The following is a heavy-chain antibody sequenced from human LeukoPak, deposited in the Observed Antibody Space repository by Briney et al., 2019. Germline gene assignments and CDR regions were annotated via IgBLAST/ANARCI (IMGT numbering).Heavy chain of an antibody. V-gene: IGHV4-39*01. J-gene: IGHJ4*02. CDR3: ARHQDIVVAGDY. D-gene: IGHD2-2*01. Sequence: SETLSLTCTVSGGSISSSSYYWGWIRQPPGKGLEWIGSIYYSGSTYYNPSLKSRVTISVDTSKNQFSLKLGSVTAADTAVYYCARHQDIVVAGDYWGQGTLVTVSS. CDR2: IYYSGST. CDR1: GGSISSSSYY.